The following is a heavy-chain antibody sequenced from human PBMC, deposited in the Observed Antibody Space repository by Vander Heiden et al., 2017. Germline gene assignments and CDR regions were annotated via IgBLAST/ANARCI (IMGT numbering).Heavy chain of an antibody. CDR1: GGSFSGYY. D-gene: IGHD3-22*01. Sequence: QVQLQQWGAGLLKPSETLSLTCAVYGGSFSGYYWSWIRQPPGKGLEWIGEINHSGSTNYNPSLKSRVTISVDTSKNQFSLKLSSVTAADTAVYYCARCWGNYYDSSGYFMISGGRWKFDPWGQGTLVTVSS. CDR3: ARCWGNYYDSSGYFMISGGRWKFDP. CDR2: INHSGST. V-gene: IGHV4-34*01. J-gene: IGHJ5*02.